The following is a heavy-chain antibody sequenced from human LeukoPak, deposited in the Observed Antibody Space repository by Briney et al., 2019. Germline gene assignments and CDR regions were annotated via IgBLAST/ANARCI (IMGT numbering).Heavy chain of an antibody. V-gene: IGHV1-18*01. J-gene: IGHJ6*03. CDR1: GYTFTSYG. Sequence: ASVKVSCKASGYTFTSYGISWVRQAPGQGLEWMGWISAYNGNTNYAQKLQGRVTMTTDTSTSTAYMELRSLRSDDTAVYYCAGYPTGYYTDYYYYYMDVWGKGTTVTVSS. CDR3: AGYPTGYYTDYYYYYMDV. CDR2: ISAYNGNT. D-gene: IGHD3/OR15-3a*01.